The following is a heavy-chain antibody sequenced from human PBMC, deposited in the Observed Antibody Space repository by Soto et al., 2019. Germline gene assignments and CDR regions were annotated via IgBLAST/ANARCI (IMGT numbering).Heavy chain of an antibody. Sequence: GGSLRLSCAASGFTFNNYYMVWVRQAPGRGLEWVANINQDGSAKYYVDSVKGRFTISRDNAKNTLYLQMNSLRAEDTAVYYCAKALNYGAFSYYFDYWGQGTLVTVSS. D-gene: IGHD4-17*01. CDR3: AKALNYGAFSYYFDY. V-gene: IGHV3-7*05. J-gene: IGHJ4*02. CDR2: INQDGSAK. CDR1: GFTFNNYY.